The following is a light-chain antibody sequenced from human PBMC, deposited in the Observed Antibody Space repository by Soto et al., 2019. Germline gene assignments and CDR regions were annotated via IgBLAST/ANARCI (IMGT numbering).Light chain of an antibody. CDR2: EVT. J-gene: IGLJ1*01. V-gene: IGLV2-14*01. CDR3: SSFTSRFTFV. Sequence: QSALTQPASVSGSPGQSIAISCTGTRSDVGAYNYVSWYQQHPGKAPKLMISEVTNRPSGVSDRFSGSKSGNTASLTISGLQAEDEADYYCSSFTSRFTFVFXTGTKGTVL. CDR1: RSDVGAYNY.